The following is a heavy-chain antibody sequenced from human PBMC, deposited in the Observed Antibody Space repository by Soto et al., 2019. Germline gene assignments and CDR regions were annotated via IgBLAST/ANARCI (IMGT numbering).Heavy chain of an antibody. Sequence: QVQLVQSGAEVKKPGSSVKVSCKASGGTFSRYGISWVRQAPGQGLEWMGGIIPIFGTANYAQKFQGRVTISXDESTSTAYMELSSLRSEDTAVYYCASQTGTTGNYYYGMDVWGQGTTVTVSS. CDR3: ASQTGTTGNYYYGMDV. V-gene: IGHV1-69*05. CDR1: GGTFSRYG. J-gene: IGHJ6*02. CDR2: IIPIFGTA. D-gene: IGHD1-1*01.